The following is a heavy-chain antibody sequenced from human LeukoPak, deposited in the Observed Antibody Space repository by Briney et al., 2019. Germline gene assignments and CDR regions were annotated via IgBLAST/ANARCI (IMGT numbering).Heavy chain of an antibody. J-gene: IGHJ3*02. CDR1: GYTFTSYA. CDR3: ARPLGVVVVITRDAFDI. V-gene: IGHV1-3*01. CDR2: FNAGNGNT. Sequence: GASVKVSCKASGYTFTSYAMHWVRQTPGQRLEWMGWFNAGNGNTKYSQKFQGRVTITRDTSASTAYMELSSLRSEDTAVYYCARPLGVVVVITRDAFDIWGQGTMVTVS. D-gene: IGHD3-22*01.